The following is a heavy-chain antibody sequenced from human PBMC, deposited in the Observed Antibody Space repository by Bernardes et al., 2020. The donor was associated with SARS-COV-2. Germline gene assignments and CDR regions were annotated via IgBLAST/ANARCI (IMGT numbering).Heavy chain of an antibody. V-gene: IGHV1-2*02. CDR3: ARTFYYDRGGDSVFDQ. D-gene: IGHD2-21*01. CDR1: GYTFSAYY. J-gene: IGHJ4*02. CDR2: ISPKSGAT. Sequence: ASAKDYCKASGYTFSAYYIPWLRQAPGQGFEWMGWISPKSGATNYAQKFQGRVTMTRDTAISTEYMQLSRLTSDDTAVYFCARTFYYDRGGDSVFDQWGQGTLVSVSS.